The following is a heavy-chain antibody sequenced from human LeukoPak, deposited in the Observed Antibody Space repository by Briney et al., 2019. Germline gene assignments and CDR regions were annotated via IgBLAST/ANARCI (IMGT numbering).Heavy chain of an antibody. CDR2: IYYSGST. CDR1: GGSISSSSYY. D-gene: IGHD4-17*01. V-gene: IGHV4-39*01. Sequence: SETLSLTCTASGGSISSSSYYWGWIRQPPGKGLEWIGSIYYSGSTYYNPSLKSRVTISVDTSKNQFSLKLSSVTAADTAVYYCARSISAVTTYDYWGQGTLVTVSS. CDR3: ARSISAVTTYDY. J-gene: IGHJ4*02.